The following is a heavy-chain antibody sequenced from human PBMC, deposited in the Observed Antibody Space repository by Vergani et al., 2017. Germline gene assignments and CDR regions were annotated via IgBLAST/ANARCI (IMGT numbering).Heavy chain of an antibody. J-gene: IGHJ4*02. D-gene: IGHD3-10*01. CDR3: ARGRITMVRGVITGYFDY. V-gene: IGHV6-1*01. CDR2: TYYRSKWYN. Sequence: QVQLQQSGPGLVKPSQTLSLTCAISGDSVSSNSAAWNWIRQSPSRGLEWLGRTYYRSKWYNDYAVSVKSRITINPDTSKNQFSLKLSSVTAADTAVYYCARGRITMVRGVITGYFDYWGQGTLVTVSS. CDR1: GDSVSSNSAA.